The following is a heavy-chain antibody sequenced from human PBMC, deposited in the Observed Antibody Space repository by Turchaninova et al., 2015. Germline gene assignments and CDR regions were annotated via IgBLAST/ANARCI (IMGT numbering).Heavy chain of an antibody. V-gene: IGHV4-59*08. CDR2: IHSRGNT. J-gene: IGHJ4*02. CDR3: ARHVGRWGFDY. D-gene: IGHD7-27*01. CDR1: GASINNYY. Sequence: QVQLQGSGPGLVKPSETRSVTCTVSGASINNYYWSGIRQSPGKGLEWIGNIHSRGNTKYSPSLTSQITISVDPSNNQFSLKLSSVTAADTAIYYCARHVGRWGFDYWGQGALVTVSS.